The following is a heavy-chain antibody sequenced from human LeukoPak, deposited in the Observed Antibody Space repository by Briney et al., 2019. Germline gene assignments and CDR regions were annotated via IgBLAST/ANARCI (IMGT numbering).Heavy chain of an antibody. CDR1: GGSISSYY. V-gene: IGHV4-59*01. Sequence: SETLSLTCTVSGGSISSYYWSWIRQPPGKGLEWIGYIYYSGSTNYNPSLKSRVTISVDTSKNQFSLKLSSVTAEDTALYYCVKDASLHYGSGRQYFIYHYGMDVWGQGTTVTVSS. D-gene: IGHD3-10*01. CDR3: VKDASLHYGSGRQYFIYHYGMDV. J-gene: IGHJ6*02. CDR2: IYYSGST.